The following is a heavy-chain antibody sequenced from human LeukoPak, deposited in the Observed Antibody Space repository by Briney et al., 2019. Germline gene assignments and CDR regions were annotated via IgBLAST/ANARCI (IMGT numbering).Heavy chain of an antibody. Sequence: GGSLRLSCAASGFTFSSYEMNWVRQAPGKGLEWVSYISSSGSTIYYADSLKGRFTISRDNAKNSLYLQMNSLRAEDTAVYYCARDGVAELMSALDYWGQGILVTVSS. CDR1: GFTFSSYE. J-gene: IGHJ4*02. CDR3: ARDGVAELMSALDY. D-gene: IGHD1-26*01. V-gene: IGHV3-48*03. CDR2: ISSSGSTI.